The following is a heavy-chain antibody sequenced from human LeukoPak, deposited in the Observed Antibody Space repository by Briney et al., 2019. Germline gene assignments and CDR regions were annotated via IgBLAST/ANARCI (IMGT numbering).Heavy chain of an antibody. CDR1: GYSISSGYY. Sequence: PSETLSLTCAVSGYSISSGYYWGWIRQPPGKGLEWIGSIYHSGSTYYNPSLKSRVTISVDTSKNQFSLKLSSVTAADTAVYYCARQDGRRRYFDYWGQGTLVTVSS. V-gene: IGHV4-38-2*01. CDR2: IYHSGST. CDR3: ARQDGRRRYFDY. D-gene: IGHD5-24*01. J-gene: IGHJ4*02.